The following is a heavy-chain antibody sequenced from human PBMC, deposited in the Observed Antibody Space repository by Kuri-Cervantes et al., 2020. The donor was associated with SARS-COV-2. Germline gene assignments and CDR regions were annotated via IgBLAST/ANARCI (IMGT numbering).Heavy chain of an antibody. V-gene: IGHV4-30-4*01. D-gene: IGHD3-10*01. CDR3: ARGGVYFGPTTFFNYPDY. J-gene: IGHJ4*02. Sequence: SETLSLTCTVSGDSISGGDYNWSWIRQAPGKGLEWIGNIYYSGITHYASSLKSRVTMSIDTSKNEFSLELRSVTAADTAVYCCARGGVYFGPTTFFNYPDYWGQGTLVTVSS. CDR2: IYYSGIT. CDR1: GDSISGGDYN.